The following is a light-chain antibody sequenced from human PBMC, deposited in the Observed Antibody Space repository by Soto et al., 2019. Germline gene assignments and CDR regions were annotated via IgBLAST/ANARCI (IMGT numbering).Light chain of an antibody. CDR3: QQYCSSPLFT. CDR2: GAS. CDR1: QSVSSSY. Sequence: EIVLTQSPGTLSLSPGERATLSCRASQSVSSSYLAWYQQKPGQAPRLLIYGASSRATGIPDRFNGSGSGTDFTLTISRLEPEDFAVYYCQQYCSSPLFTFGPGTKVDIK. J-gene: IGKJ3*01. V-gene: IGKV3-20*01.